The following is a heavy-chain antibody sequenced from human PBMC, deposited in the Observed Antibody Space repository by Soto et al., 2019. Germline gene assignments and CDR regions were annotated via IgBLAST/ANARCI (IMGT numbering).Heavy chain of an antibody. CDR1: GYNFISYW. Sequence: GESLKISCKASGYNFISYWIAWVRQMPGKGLEWMGIIYPGDSDATYSPSFEGQVTFSVDKSITTAYLQWISLKASDTAMYYCARQAYFGSGTYYSDYWGQGAQVTVSS. CDR2: IYPGDSDA. D-gene: IGHD3-10*01. V-gene: IGHV5-51*01. J-gene: IGHJ4*02. CDR3: ARQAYFGSGTYYSDY.